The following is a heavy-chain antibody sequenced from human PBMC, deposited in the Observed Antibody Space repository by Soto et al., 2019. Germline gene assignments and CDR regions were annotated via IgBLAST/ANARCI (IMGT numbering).Heavy chain of an antibody. V-gene: IGHV3-30*18. Sequence: LRLSCAASGFTLSSYGMHWVRQAPGKVLEWVAVISYDGSNKYYADSVKGRFTISRDNSKNTLYLQMNSLRAEDTAVYYCAKEGVGYYGSGEGYYYYGMDVWGQGTTVTVSS. CDR2: ISYDGSNK. D-gene: IGHD3-10*01. CDR3: AKEGVGYYGSGEGYYYYGMDV. CDR1: GFTLSSYG. J-gene: IGHJ6*02.